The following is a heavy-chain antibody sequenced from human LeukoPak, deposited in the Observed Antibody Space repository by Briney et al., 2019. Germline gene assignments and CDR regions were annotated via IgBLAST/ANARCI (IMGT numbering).Heavy chain of an antibody. J-gene: IGHJ4*02. Sequence: SETLSLTCTVSGGSISRGENYWSWIRQPPEKGLEWIGNIHYSGNFNYNPSLESRVTISLDTSKNQFSLRLSSVTAADTAVYYCARGYDYGDYYFDFWGQGTLVTVSS. D-gene: IGHD4-17*01. CDR2: IHYSGNF. CDR3: ARGYDYGDYYFDF. CDR1: GGSISRGENY. V-gene: IGHV4-30-4*01.